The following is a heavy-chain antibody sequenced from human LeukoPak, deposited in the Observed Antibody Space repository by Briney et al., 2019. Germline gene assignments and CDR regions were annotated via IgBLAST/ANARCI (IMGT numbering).Heavy chain of an antibody. CDR3: ATSDGYCSGGGCYVYFDH. CDR1: GFTFSSYE. D-gene: IGHD2-15*01. V-gene: IGHV3-23*01. CDR2: ISGSGDST. Sequence: GGSLRLSCAASGFTFSSYEMNWVRQAPGKGLEWVSVISGSGDSTYCADSVKGRFTISRDNSKNTLYLQMNSLRAEDTAFYYCATSDGYCSGGGCYVYFDHWGQGTLVTVSS. J-gene: IGHJ4*02.